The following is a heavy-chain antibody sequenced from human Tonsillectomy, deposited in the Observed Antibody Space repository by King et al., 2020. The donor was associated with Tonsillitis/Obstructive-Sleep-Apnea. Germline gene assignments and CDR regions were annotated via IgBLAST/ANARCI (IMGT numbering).Heavy chain of an antibody. CDR3: ARDRGINSCCWFNDYYGMDV. CDR2: ISHDGTDK. D-gene: IGHD1-26*01. V-gene: IGHV3-30*04. Sequence: QLVQSGGGVVQPGRSLRLSCAASGFTFSSYAMHWVRQAPGKGLEWVAVISHDGTDKYYGDSVKGRNTISRDKSKNTLHMQMNSLRPDDTAVYYCARDRGINSCCWFNDYYGMDVWSQGTTVTASS. CDR1: GFTFSSYA. J-gene: IGHJ6*02.